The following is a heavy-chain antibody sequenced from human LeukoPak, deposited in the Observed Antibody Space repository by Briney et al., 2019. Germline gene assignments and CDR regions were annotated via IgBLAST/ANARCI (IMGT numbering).Heavy chain of an antibody. D-gene: IGHD6-19*01. CDR1: GFTFSSYW. CDR2: IKQDESEK. CDR3: ARDFEISSG. Sequence: GGSLRLSCVASGFTFSSYWMSWVRQAPGKGLEWVANIKQDESEKYYVDSVKGRFTISRDNAKNSLYLQMNSLRAEDTAVYNCARDFEISSGWGQGTLVTVSS. J-gene: IGHJ4*02. V-gene: IGHV3-7*03.